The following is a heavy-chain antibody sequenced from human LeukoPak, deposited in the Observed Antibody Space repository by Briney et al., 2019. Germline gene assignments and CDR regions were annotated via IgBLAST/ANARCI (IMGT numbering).Heavy chain of an antibody. CDR2: INPNSGGT. V-gene: IGHV1-2*02. D-gene: IGHD6-6*01. CDR1: GYTFTGYY. Sequence: ASVKVSCKASGYTFTGYYMHWVRQAPGQGLEWMGWINPNSGGTNYAQKFQGRVTMTRDTSISTAYMELSRLRPDDTAVYYCARDPQLVSYYYYMDVWGKGTTVTVSS. CDR3: ARDPQLVSYYYYMDV. J-gene: IGHJ6*03.